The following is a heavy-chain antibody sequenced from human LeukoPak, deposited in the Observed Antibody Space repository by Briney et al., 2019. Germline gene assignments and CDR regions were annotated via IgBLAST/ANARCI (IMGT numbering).Heavy chain of an antibody. V-gene: IGHV3-53*01. CDR1: GFTVSSNY. D-gene: IGHD3-22*01. CDR3: ARVSYDSSGYYFDY. Sequence: PGGSLRLFWAASGFTVSSNYMSWVRQAPGKGLEWVSVIYSGGSTYYADSVKGRFTISRDNSKNTLYLQMSSLRAEDTAVYYCARVSYDSSGYYFDYWGQGTLVTVSS. CDR2: IYSGGST. J-gene: IGHJ4*02.